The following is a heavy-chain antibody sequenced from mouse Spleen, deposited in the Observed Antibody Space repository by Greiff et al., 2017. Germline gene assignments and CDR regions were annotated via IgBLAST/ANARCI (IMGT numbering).Heavy chain of an antibody. J-gene: IGHJ3*01. V-gene: IGHV1-69*01. CDR1: GYTFTSFW. CDR3: EIYYSTGAY. Sequence: QVQLKQPGAELVMPGASVKLSCKASGYTFTSFWMHWVKQRPGQGLEWIGEIDPSDSYTNYNQKFKGKATLTVDKSSSTAYMQLSSLTSEDSAVYYCEIYYSTGAYWGQGTLVTVSA. D-gene: IGHD2-5*01. CDR2: IDPSDSYT.